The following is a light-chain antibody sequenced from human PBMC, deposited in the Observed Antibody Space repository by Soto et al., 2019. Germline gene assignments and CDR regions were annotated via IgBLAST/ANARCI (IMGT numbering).Light chain of an antibody. Sequence: EVVLTQSPATLSLSPGERATLSCRASQSIRNYLAWYQQKPGQAPRLLIYDASNRATVIPARFSGSGSGTDFILTIRSLEPEDSGVYYCQQRNDWVTFGGGTKVEIK. CDR3: QQRNDWVT. CDR2: DAS. CDR1: QSIRNY. J-gene: IGKJ4*01. V-gene: IGKV3-11*01.